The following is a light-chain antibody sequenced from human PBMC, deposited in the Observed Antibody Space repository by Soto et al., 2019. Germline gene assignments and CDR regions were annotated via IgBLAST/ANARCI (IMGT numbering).Light chain of an antibody. CDR3: SSHTASTTRI. CDR2: EVT. Sequence: QSVLTQPASVSGSPGQSITISCTGTSSDVGGYNHVSWYQHHPGKAPKRIIYEVTKRPSGVSNRFSGSKSGDTASLTISRLQAEDEADYYCSSHTASTTRIFGTGTKVTVL. J-gene: IGLJ1*01. CDR1: SSDVGGYNH. V-gene: IGLV2-14*01.